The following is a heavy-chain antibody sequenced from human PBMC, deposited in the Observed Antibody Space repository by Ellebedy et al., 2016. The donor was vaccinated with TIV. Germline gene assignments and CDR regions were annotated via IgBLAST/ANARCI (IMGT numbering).Heavy chain of an antibody. D-gene: IGHD3-16*01. J-gene: IGHJ4*02. CDR1: GFTFSSYA. CDR2: ISNDGRSK. CDR3: APGGTSTVKKGFGY. Sequence: PGGSLRLSCAASGFTFSSYAMSWVRQAPGKGLEWVAVISNDGRSKKHADSVRGRFTISRDNSKSTLYLQMDSLKADDTADYYCAPGGTSTVKKGFGYWGRGTLVTVSS. V-gene: IGHV3-30*03.